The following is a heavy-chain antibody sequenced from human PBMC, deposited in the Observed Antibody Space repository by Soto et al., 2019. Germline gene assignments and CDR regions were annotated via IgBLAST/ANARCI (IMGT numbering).Heavy chain of an antibody. J-gene: IGHJ4*02. CDR3: ARGKTECSSTSCYSYYFDY. V-gene: IGHV3-21*01. CDR2: ISSRSDT. CDR1: GFSFSTYS. Sequence: GGSLRLSCAASGFSFSTYSMNWVRQAPGKGLEWVSSISSRSDTYYADSVKGRFTISRDNAKNSVSLQMDSLRAEDAAVYYCARGKTECSSTSCYSYYFDYWGQGTLVTVSS. D-gene: IGHD2-2*01.